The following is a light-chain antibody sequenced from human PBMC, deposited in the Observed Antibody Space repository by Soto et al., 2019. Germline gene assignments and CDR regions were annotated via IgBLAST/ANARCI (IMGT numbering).Light chain of an antibody. Sequence: ETLLTQSPSSLSASVGDRVTLSCRASQGVRSYLAWYQQKPGKAPKLLIYAASTMPSGVPTRFSGSGSGTEFTPTISRVHHEDSASYCRQQPNSSPFTFGPATKLDIK. V-gene: IGKV1-9*01. CDR2: AAS. CDR3: QQPNSSPFT. J-gene: IGKJ3*01. CDR1: QGVRSY.